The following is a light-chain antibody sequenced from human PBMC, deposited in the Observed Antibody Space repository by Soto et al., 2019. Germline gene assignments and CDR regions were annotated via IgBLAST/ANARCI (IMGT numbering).Light chain of an antibody. J-gene: IGLJ3*02. CDR1: SGHSSYT. CDR3: HTWGTGIEV. CDR2: LNSDGSH. Sequence: QSVLTQSPSASASLGASVKLTCTLSSGHSSYTIAWHQQQPEKGPRYLMTLNSDGSHSKGDGIPDRFSGSSSGAERYLSISSLQSEDEADYYCHTWGTGIEVFGGGTKLTVL. V-gene: IGLV4-69*01.